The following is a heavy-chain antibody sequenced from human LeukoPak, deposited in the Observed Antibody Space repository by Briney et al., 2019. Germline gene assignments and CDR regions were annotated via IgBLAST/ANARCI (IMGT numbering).Heavy chain of an antibody. CDR1: GFTFSSYS. Sequence: GGSLRLSCAASGFTFSSYSMNWVRQAPGKGLEWVSSVSSSSSYIYYADSVKGRFTISRDNAKNSLYLQMNSLRAEDTAVYYCARTYGDFPDAFDIWGQGTMVTVSS. V-gene: IGHV3-21*01. D-gene: IGHD4-17*01. J-gene: IGHJ3*02. CDR3: ARTYGDFPDAFDI. CDR2: VSSSSSYI.